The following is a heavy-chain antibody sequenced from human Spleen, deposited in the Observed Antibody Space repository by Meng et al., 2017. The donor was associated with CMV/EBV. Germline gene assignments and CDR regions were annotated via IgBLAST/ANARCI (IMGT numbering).Heavy chain of an antibody. Sequence: ASVKVSCKASAYTFTRHDFSWVREAPGQGLQWMGWLNPRTGDTNFAQNFQGRVTMTRDMSISTAYMDLSGLRFDDTAVYFCARDRDFWSGPSFDYWGQGTLVTVSS. V-gene: IGHV1-2*02. CDR1: AYTFTRHD. D-gene: IGHD3-3*01. CDR2: LNPRTGDT. CDR3: ARDRDFWSGPSFDY. J-gene: IGHJ4*02.